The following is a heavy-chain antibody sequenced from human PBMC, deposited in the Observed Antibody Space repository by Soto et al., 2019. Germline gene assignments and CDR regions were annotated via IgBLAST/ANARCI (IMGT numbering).Heavy chain of an antibody. J-gene: IGHJ6*03. V-gene: IGHV4-59*01. CDR3: ARVARSFRGYSYGYGGGYYYYMDV. Sequence: SETLSLTCTVSGGSISSYYWSWIRQPPGKGLEWIGYIYYSGSTNYNPSLKSRVTISVDTSKNQFSLRLSSVTAADTAVYYCARVARSFRGYSYGYGGGYYYYMDVWGKGTTVTVSS. CDR2: IYYSGST. CDR1: GGSISSYY. D-gene: IGHD5-18*01.